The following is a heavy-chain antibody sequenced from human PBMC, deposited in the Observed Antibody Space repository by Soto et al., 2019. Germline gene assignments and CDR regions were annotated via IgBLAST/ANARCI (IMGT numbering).Heavy chain of an antibody. Sequence: ASVKVSCKASGYTFTSYGISWVRQAPGQGLEWMGWISAYNGNTNYAQKLQGRVTMTTDTSTSTAYMELRSLRSDDTAVYYCAGQSGYSSGWYWFDPWGQGTLVTVSS. CDR2: ISAYNGNT. J-gene: IGHJ5*02. V-gene: IGHV1-18*01. CDR3: AGQSGYSSGWYWFDP. CDR1: GYTFTSYG. D-gene: IGHD6-19*01.